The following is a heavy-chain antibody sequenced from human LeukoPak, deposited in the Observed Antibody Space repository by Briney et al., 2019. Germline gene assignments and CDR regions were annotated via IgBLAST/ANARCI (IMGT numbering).Heavy chain of an antibody. CDR1: GGSISSGSYY. J-gene: IGHJ5*02. D-gene: IGHD5-18*01. V-gene: IGHV4-61*02. CDR3: ARGRYTYGYLSDYNWFDP. Sequence: SETLSLTCTVSGGSISSGSYYWSWIPQPAGKGLEWIGRIYSSGSTNYYPSLKSRVTISIDTSKNQFSLKLTSVTAADTAVYYCARGRYTYGYLSDYNWFDPWGQGTLVTVSS. CDR2: IYSSGST.